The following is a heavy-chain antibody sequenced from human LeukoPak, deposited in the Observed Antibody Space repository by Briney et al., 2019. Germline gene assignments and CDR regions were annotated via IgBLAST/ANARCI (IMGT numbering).Heavy chain of an antibody. J-gene: IGHJ4*02. CDR2: IYYSGST. CDR3: ARLQRSYGSGSYEYYFDY. Sequence: SETLSLTCTVSGGSISSYYWSWIRQPPGKGLEWIGYIYYSGSTNYNPSLKSRVTISVDTSKNQFSLKLSSVTAADTAVYYCARLQRSYGSGSYEYYFDYWAREPWSPSPQ. CDR1: GGSISSYY. D-gene: IGHD3-10*01. V-gene: IGHV4-59*08.